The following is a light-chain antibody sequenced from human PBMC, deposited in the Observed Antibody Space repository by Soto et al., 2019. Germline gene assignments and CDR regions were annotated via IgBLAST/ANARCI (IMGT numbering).Light chain of an antibody. CDR2: GTS. Sequence: EIVLTQSPGTLSFSPGERATLSCRASQSVTSASLAWYQQKSGQAPRLLIYGTSGRATGVPDRFSGSGSGTDFTLTVSRLEPEDFVVYYCQLYDGSPMYTFGQGTMLEIK. V-gene: IGKV3-20*01. CDR1: QSVTSAS. CDR3: QLYDGSPMYT. J-gene: IGKJ2*01.